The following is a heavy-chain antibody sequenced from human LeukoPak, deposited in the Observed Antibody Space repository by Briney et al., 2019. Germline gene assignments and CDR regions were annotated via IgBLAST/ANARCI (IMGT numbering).Heavy chain of an antibody. CDR2: ISSSSSTI. V-gene: IGHV3-48*01. CDR3: ARASPGFDP. CDR1: GFTFGSYS. J-gene: IGHJ5*02. Sequence: GGSLRLSCAASGFTFGSYSMNWVRQAPGKGLEWVSYISSSSSTIYYADSVRGRFTISRDSAKNSLYLQMSSLSAEDTAVYYCARASPGFDPWGQGTLVTVSS.